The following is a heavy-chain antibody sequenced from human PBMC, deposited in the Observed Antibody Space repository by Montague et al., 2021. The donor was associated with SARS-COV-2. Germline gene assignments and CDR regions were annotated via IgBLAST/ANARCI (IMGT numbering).Heavy chain of an antibody. D-gene: IGHD3-10*01. Sequence: SLSLSWAASGFTMSSYWMRWVRQAPGKGLEWVAYIKQDGSEQYYVDSVRGRFTISKDNAKNSLYLQMNSLRVEDTAMYYCVRERAFYFASGTYSRNNWFDPWGQGTLVTVSS. CDR1: GFTMSSYW. V-gene: IGHV3-7*01. CDR3: VRERAFYFASGTYSRNNWFDP. J-gene: IGHJ5*02. CDR2: IKQDGSEQ.